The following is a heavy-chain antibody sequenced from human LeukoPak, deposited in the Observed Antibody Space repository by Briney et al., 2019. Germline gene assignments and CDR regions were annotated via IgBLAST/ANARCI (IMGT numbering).Heavy chain of an antibody. D-gene: IGHD3-9*01. J-gene: IGHJ4*02. Sequence: SQTLSLTCTVSGGSISSGGYYWSWIRQHPGKGLEWIGYIYYSGSTYYNPSLKSRVTISVGTSKNQFSLKLSSVTAADTAVYYCARASDDILTGGSDYWGQGTLVTVSS. CDR1: GGSISSGGYY. CDR3: ARASDDILTGGSDY. CDR2: IYYSGST. V-gene: IGHV4-31*03.